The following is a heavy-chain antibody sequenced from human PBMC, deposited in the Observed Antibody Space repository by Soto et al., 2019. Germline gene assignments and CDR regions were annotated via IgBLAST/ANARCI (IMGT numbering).Heavy chain of an antibody. CDR1: GITFSSYW. Sequence: EVQLVESGGGLVQPGGCLRLSCAASGITFSSYWIHWVRQAPGKGLVWVSRINSDGSSASYADSVKGRFTISRDNAKNTLYLQMNTLRAEDTAVYYCAREAVRRGGFDYWGQGTLVTVSS. V-gene: IGHV3-74*01. J-gene: IGHJ4*02. CDR2: INSDGSSA. CDR3: AREAVRRGGFDY. D-gene: IGHD6-6*01.